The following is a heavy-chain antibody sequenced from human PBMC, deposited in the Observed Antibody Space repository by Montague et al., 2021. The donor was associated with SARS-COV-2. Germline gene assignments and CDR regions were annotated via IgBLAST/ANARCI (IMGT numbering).Heavy chain of an antibody. V-gene: IGHV4-61*02. CDR2: IYTSGST. D-gene: IGHD3-3*02. Sequence: TLSLTCTVSGGSISSGSYYWSWIRQPAGKGLEWIGRIYTSGSTNYNPSLKGRVTISVDTSKNQFSLKPSSVTAADTAVYYCAREPFSPLYYYYYGMDVWGQGTTVTVSS. J-gene: IGHJ6*02. CDR1: GGSISSGSYY. CDR3: AREPFSPLYYYYYGMDV.